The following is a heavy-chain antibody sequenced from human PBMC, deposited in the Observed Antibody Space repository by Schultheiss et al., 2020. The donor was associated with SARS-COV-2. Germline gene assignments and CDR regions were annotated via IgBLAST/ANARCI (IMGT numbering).Heavy chain of an antibody. D-gene: IGHD3-9*01. J-gene: IGHJ5*02. CDR3: ARGLRYFDWLSRPPGCWFDP. CDR2: IYTSGST. V-gene: IGHV4-38-2*01. Sequence: SQTLSLTCAVSGYSISSGYYWGWIRQPPGKGLEWIGSIYTSGSTNYNPSLKSRVTMSVDTSKNQFSLNLSSVTAADTAVYYCARGLRYFDWLSRPPGCWFDPWGQGILVTVSS. CDR1: GYSISSGYY.